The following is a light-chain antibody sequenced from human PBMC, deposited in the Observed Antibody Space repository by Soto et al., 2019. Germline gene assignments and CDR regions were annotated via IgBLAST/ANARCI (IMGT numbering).Light chain of an antibody. CDR3: QSYDSSQSGFYV. J-gene: IGLJ1*01. CDR2: GNS. CDR1: SSNIGAGYD. Sequence: QSVLTQPPSVSGAPGQRVTISCTGSSSNIGAGYDVHWYQQLPGTAPKLLIYGNSNRPSGVPDRFSGSKSGTSASLAITGLQAEDEADYDCQSYDSSQSGFYVFGTGTKVTVL. V-gene: IGLV1-40*01.